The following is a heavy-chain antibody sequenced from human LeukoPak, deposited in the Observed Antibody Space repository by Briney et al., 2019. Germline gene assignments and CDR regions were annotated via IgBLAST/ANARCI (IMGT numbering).Heavy chain of an antibody. CDR2: IRHDGSNK. CDR3: AKGRFLEWLRFDY. J-gene: IGHJ4*02. CDR1: GFTFSSYG. D-gene: IGHD3-3*01. Sequence: GGSLRLSCAASGFTFSSYGMHWVRQAPGKGLEWVAFIRHDGSNKYYADSVKGRFTISRDNSKNTLYLQMNSLRAEDTAVYYCAKGRFLEWLRFDYWGQGTLVTVSS. V-gene: IGHV3-30*02.